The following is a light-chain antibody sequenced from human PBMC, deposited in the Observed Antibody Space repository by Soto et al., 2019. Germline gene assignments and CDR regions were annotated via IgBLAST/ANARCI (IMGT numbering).Light chain of an antibody. CDR2: GAS. CDR1: RSVPNNY. Sequence: EIVLTQSPGTLSLSPGEGATLSCRASRSVPNNYVAWYQRKPGQAPRLLIYGASTRATDIPRRFSATGSGTDFSLTITRLEPEDFALYFCHQYGSSPPTFGLGTKVEIK. CDR3: HQYGSSPPT. J-gene: IGKJ1*01. V-gene: IGKV3-20*01.